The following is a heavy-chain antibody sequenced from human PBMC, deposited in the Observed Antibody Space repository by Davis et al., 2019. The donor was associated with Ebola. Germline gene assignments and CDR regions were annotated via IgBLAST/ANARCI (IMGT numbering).Heavy chain of an antibody. J-gene: IGHJ4*02. V-gene: IGHV3-30*02. Sequence: GESLKISCAASGFTFSRNGMHWVRQAPGKGLEWVAIIRYDGSNKYYADSVKGRFTISRGNSKNTLYLQMNSLRAEDTAVYYCAKVEGLYDSSGYRDYWGQGTLVTVSS. CDR2: IRYDGSNK. D-gene: IGHD3-22*01. CDR1: GFTFSRNG. CDR3: AKVEGLYDSSGYRDY.